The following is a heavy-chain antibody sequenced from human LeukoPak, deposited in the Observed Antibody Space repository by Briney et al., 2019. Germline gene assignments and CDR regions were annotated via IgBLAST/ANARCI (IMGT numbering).Heavy chain of an antibody. CDR1: GGSFSSGNYY. J-gene: IGHJ4*02. V-gene: IGHV4-61*01. CDR2: IYYSGST. CDR3: ARVDSSGYYRYYFDC. Sequence: PSETLSLTCTVSGGSFSSGNYYWSWIRQPPGKGLEWIGYIYYSGSTNYNPSLKSRVTISVDTSKNQFSLKLSSVTAADTAVYYCARVDSSGYYRYYFDCWGQGTLVTVSS. D-gene: IGHD3-22*01.